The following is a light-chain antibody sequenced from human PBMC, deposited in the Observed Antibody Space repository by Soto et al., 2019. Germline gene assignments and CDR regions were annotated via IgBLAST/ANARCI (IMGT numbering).Light chain of an antibody. Sequence: EIVLTQSPGTLSLSPGERATLSCRASQSISSSFLAWYQQNPGQAPRLLIYGASNRATGIPDRFSGSGSGTDFTLTISRLEAEDFAVYYCQQYGGSPRTFGQGTKVEVK. J-gene: IGKJ1*01. CDR1: QSISSSF. CDR3: QQYGGSPRT. V-gene: IGKV3-20*01. CDR2: GAS.